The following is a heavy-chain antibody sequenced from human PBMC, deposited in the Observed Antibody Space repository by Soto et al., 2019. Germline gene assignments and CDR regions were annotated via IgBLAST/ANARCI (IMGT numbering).Heavy chain of an antibody. CDR2: ISYDGSNK. V-gene: IGHV3-30*18. CDR1: GFTFSSYG. CDR3: AKQKGGMVMEYIWFDP. D-gene: IGHD3-22*01. J-gene: IGHJ5*02. Sequence: QVQLVESGGGVVQPGRSLRLSCAASGFTFSSYGMHWVRQAPGKGLEWVAVISYDGSNKYYADSVKGRFTISRDNSKNTLFLQMNSLRPEDTAMYYCAKQKGGMVMEYIWFDPWGQGTLVTVSS.